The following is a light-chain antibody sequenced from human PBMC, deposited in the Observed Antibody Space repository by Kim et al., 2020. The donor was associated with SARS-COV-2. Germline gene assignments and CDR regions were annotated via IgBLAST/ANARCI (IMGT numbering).Light chain of an antibody. CDR1: SSDVGGSNR. V-gene: IGLV2-18*02. CDR2: EVN. Sequence: GQSVPIPCPGTSSDVGGSNRVSWYQQPPGTAPKLMIYEVNNRPSGVPDRFSGSKSGNTASLTISGLQTEDEADYYCSSYTTSSTLVFGGGTQLTVL. J-gene: IGLJ2*01. CDR3: SSYTTSSTLV.